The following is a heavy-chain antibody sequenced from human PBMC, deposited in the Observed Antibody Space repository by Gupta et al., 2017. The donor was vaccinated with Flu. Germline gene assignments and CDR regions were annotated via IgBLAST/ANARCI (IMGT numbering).Heavy chain of an antibody. CDR3: ARLRVGDILTDNGVY. Sequence: EVPLVESGGGLVKPGGSLRLSCAASGLTFSSYSMNWVRQAPGKGLAWVSSISSSSSYIYYADSVKGRFTISRDNAKNSLYLQMNSLRAEDTAVYYCARLRVGDILTDNGVYWGQGTLVTVSS. CDR1: GLTFSSYS. CDR2: ISSSSSYI. V-gene: IGHV3-21*01. D-gene: IGHD3-9*01. J-gene: IGHJ4*02.